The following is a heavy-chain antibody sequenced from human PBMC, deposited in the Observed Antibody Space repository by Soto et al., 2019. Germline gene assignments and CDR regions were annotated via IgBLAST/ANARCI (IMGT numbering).Heavy chain of an antibody. V-gene: IGHV3-23*01. CDR1: GFTFSSYA. CDR3: ANTNYDFWSGYASDFDY. Sequence: GGSLRLSCAASGFTFSSYAMSWVRQAPGKGLEWVSAISGSGGSTYYADSVKGRFTISRDNSKNTLYLQMNSLRAEDTAVYYCANTNYDFWSGYASDFDYWGQGTLVTVSS. D-gene: IGHD3-3*01. CDR2: ISGSGGST. J-gene: IGHJ4*02.